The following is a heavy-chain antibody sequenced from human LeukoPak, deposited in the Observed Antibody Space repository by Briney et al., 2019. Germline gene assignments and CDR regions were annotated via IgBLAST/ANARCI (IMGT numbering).Heavy chain of an antibody. CDR2: ISAYNGNT. Sequence: ASVKVSCKASGYTLTSYGISWVRQAPGQGLEWMGWISAYNGNTNYAQKLQGRVTMTTDTSTSTAYMELRSLRSDDTAVYYCARGPHGAARPEPFDYWGQGTLVTVSS. CDR3: ARGPHGAARPEPFDY. J-gene: IGHJ4*02. V-gene: IGHV1-18*01. D-gene: IGHD6-6*01. CDR1: GYTLTSYG.